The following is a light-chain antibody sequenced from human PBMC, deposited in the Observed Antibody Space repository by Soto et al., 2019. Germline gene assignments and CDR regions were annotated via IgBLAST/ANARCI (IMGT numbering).Light chain of an antibody. Sequence: DIQMTQSPSTLSWSVGDRVTITSWASPTISSWLAWYQQKPGKAPKLLIYKASTLKSGVPSRFSGSGSGTEFTLTIGSLQPDDFATYYCQHYNIYSEAVAQGTKVDIK. CDR3: QHYNIYSEA. V-gene: IGKV1-5*03. J-gene: IGKJ1*01. CDR2: KAS. CDR1: PTISSW.